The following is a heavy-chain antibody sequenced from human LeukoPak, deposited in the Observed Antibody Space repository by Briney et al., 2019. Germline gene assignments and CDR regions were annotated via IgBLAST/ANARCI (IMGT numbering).Heavy chain of an antibody. CDR2: IYPDDSDV. V-gene: IGHV5-51*01. CDR1: GYTFNTNW. D-gene: IGHD3-10*02. Sequence: GESLKISCKGSGYTFNTNWIAWVRQKPGKRLEWMGVIYPDDSDVRYNPSFEGLVTISADKSSSAVSLHWSSLRASDSAMYYCARRRGSLYSFDSWGQGTLVTVSS. CDR3: ARRRGSLYSFDS. J-gene: IGHJ4*02.